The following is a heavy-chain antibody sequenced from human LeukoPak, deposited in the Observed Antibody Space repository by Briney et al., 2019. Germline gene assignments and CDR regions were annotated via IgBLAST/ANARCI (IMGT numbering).Heavy chain of an antibody. CDR1: GFAFSSYG. D-gene: IGHD5-12*01. V-gene: IGHV3-23*01. J-gene: IGHJ4*02. CDR2: ISGSGGST. Sequence: GGSLRLSCAASGFAFSSYGMSWVRQAPGKGLEWVSAISGSGGSTYYADSVKGRFTISRDNSKNTLYLQMNSLRAEDTAVYYCAKGGYDPPPTGFVFWGQGTLVTVSS. CDR3: AKGGYDPPPTGFVF.